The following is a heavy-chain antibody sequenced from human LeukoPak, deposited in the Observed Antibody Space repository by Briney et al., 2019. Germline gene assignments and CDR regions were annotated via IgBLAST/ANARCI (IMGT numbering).Heavy chain of an antibody. CDR2: IYYSGST. D-gene: IGHD3-10*01. V-gene: IGHV4-61*05. CDR3: ARLGMVRGIPSGYLQH. Sequence: SETLSLTCTVSGGSISSSSYYWGWIRQPPGKGLEWIGYIYYSGSTKYNPSLKSRVTISVDTSKNQFSLKLSSVTAADTAVYYCARLGMVRGIPSGYLQHLGQGTLVTVSS. J-gene: IGHJ1*01. CDR1: GGSISSSSYY.